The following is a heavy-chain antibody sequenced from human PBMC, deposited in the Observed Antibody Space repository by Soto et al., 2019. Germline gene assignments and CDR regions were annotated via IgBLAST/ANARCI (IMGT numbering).Heavy chain of an antibody. CDR2: MNPNSANT. CDR1: GYTFSTYD. Sequence: QVQLVQSGAEVRKPGASVKVSCKASGYTFSTYDIAWVRQATGQGLEWMGWMNPNSANTGYAQKFQGRVTMTRETSITTANMELRGLTSEDTAVYYCASAIGDRLFSDYWGQGTLVTVSS. CDR3: ASAIGDRLFSDY. J-gene: IGHJ4*02. D-gene: IGHD2-21*01. V-gene: IGHV1-8*01.